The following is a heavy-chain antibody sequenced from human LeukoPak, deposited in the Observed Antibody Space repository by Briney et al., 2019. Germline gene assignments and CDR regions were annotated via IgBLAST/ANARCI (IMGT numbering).Heavy chain of an antibody. Sequence: PSETLSLTCTVSGGSISSYYWSWIRQPAGKGLEWIGRIYTSGSTNYNPSLKSRVTMSVDTSKNQFSLELTSVTAADTAVYYCASGLDFWSGSDYWGQGTLVTVSS. V-gene: IGHV4-4*07. D-gene: IGHD3-3*01. CDR1: GGSISSYY. CDR3: ASGLDFWSGSDY. J-gene: IGHJ4*02. CDR2: IYTSGST.